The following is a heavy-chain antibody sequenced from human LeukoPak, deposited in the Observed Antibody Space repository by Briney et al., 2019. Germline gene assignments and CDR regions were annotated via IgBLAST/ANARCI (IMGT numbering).Heavy chain of an antibody. D-gene: IGHD6-13*01. CDR1: GGSISSYY. V-gene: IGHV4-59*12. Sequence: SETLSLTCTVSGGSISSYYWSWIRQPPGKGLEWIGYIYYSGSTNYNPSLKGRVTMTVDTSKNQFSLNLSSVTAADTAVYYCARGRGSSWYYFDSWGQGTLVTVSS. J-gene: IGHJ4*02. CDR2: IYYSGST. CDR3: ARGRGSSWYYFDS.